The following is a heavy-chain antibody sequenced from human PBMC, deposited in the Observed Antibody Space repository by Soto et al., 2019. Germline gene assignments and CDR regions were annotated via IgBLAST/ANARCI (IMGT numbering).Heavy chain of an antibody. CDR2: ISYDGRNK. V-gene: IGHV3-30*18. D-gene: IGHD5-18*01. Sequence: GGSLRLSCAASGFTFSNYAMHWVRQAPGKGPEWVAAISYDGRNKYYADSVKGRFTISRDNSKNTLDLQMNSLRAEDTAVYYCAKGGPYVDTAMVNLIWGQGTMVTVSS. CDR3: AKGGPYVDTAMVNLI. CDR1: GFTFSNYA. J-gene: IGHJ3*02.